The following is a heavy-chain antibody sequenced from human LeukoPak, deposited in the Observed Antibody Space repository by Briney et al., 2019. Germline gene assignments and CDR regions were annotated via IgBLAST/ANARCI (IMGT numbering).Heavy chain of an antibody. V-gene: IGHV4-30-4*08. CDR2: IYYSGST. CDR3: ARDHGYGSGSPYYFDY. J-gene: IGHJ4*02. CDR1: GGSISSGDYY. D-gene: IGHD3-10*01. Sequence: SETLSLTCTVSGGSISSGDYYWSWIRQPPGKGLEWIGYIYYSGSTYYNPSLKSRVTISVDTSKNQFSLKLSSVTAADTAVYYCARDHGYGSGSPYYFDYWGQGTLVTVSS.